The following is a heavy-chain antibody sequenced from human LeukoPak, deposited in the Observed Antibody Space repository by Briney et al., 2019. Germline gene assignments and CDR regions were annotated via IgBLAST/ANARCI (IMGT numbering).Heavy chain of an antibody. V-gene: IGHV1-2*07. J-gene: IGHJ3*01. Sequence: GSSVKVSCKASGYKFTGYYMHWLRQAPEQGLEWMGWINPNSDETNYAHNFQGRVTMTCDRSISTAYMELNSLRSDDTAFYYCARDLTPPLHFYDSRDYYLDAFSLWGQGTVVTVSS. CDR3: ARDLTPPLHFYDSRDYYLDAFSL. CDR1: GYKFTGYY. CDR2: INPNSDET. D-gene: IGHD3-22*01.